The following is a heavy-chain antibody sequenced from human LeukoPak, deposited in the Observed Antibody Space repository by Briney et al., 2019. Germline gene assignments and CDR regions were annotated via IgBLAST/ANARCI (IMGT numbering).Heavy chain of an antibody. CDR3: ARGGRDKGYDFWSGYLSYYSYYMDV. CDR2: IIPGVART. J-gene: IGHJ6*03. CDR1: TFALGGNN. V-gene: IGHV3-23*01. Sequence: GGSRRLSCVPSTFALGGNNMSWVSQAHEGLRGWVSDIIPGVARTKYGGSVKGRFSIARDNSKNSLYMQMNSLRAENTAVYYCARGGRDKGYDFWSGYLSYYSYYMDVWGKGTTVTVSS. D-gene: IGHD3-3*01.